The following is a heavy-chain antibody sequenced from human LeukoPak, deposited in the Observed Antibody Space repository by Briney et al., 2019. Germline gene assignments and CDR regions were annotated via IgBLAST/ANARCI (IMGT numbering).Heavy chain of an antibody. CDR3: ARARRITMVRGVYDYYYGMDV. Sequence: SETLSLTCAVSGGSISSNNWWSWIRQPPGKGLEWIGEINHSGSTNYNPSLKSRVTISVDTSKNQFSLKLSSVTAADTAVYYCARARRITMVRGVYDYYYGMDVWGQGTTVTVSS. D-gene: IGHD3-10*01. CDR2: INHSGST. CDR1: GGSISSNNW. V-gene: IGHV4-4*02. J-gene: IGHJ6*02.